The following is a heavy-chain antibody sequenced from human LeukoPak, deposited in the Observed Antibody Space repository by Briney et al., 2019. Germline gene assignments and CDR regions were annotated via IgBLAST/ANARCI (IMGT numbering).Heavy chain of an antibody. D-gene: IGHD5-24*01. CDR3: ARVLRDGYNLAFDY. CDR2: IKQDGSEK. J-gene: IGHJ4*02. Sequence: GGSLRLSCAASGFTFSSYWMSWVRLAPGKGLEWVANIKQDGSEKYYVDSVKGRFTISKDNAKNSLYLQMSSLRAEDTAVYYCARVLRDGYNLAFDYWGQGTLVTVSS. CDR1: GFTFSSYW. V-gene: IGHV3-7*01.